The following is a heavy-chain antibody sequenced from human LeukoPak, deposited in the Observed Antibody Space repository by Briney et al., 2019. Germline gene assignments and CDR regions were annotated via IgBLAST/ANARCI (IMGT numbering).Heavy chain of an antibody. CDR1: GYTLTGYY. CDR2: INPNSGGT. CDR3: ARSEAIAVAALGAFDI. J-gene: IGHJ3*02. V-gene: IGHV1-2*06. Sequence: GASVKVSCKASGYTLTGYYMHWVRQAPGQGLEWMGRINPNSGGTNYAQKFQGRVTMTRDTSISTAYMELSRLRSDDTAVYYCARSEAIAVAALGAFDIWGQGTMVTVSS. D-gene: IGHD6-19*01.